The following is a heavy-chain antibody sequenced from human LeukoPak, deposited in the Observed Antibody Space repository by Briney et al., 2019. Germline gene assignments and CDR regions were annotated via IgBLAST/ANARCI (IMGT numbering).Heavy chain of an antibody. CDR2: IYYSGST. CDR3: ARDEPRRVRGIRLFDY. J-gene: IGHJ4*02. CDR1: GGSISSSSYY. Sequence: SETLSLTCTVSGGSISSSSYYWGWIRQPPGKGLEWIGSIYYSGSTYYNPSLKSRVTISVDTSKNQFSLKLSSVTAADTAVYYCARDEPRRVRGIRLFDYWGQGTLVTVSS. V-gene: IGHV4-39*07. D-gene: IGHD3-10*01.